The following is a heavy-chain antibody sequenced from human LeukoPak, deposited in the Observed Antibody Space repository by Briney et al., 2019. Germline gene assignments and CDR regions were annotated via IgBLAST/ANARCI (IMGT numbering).Heavy chain of an antibody. Sequence: PSETLSLTCAVYGGSFSGYYWSWIRQPPGKGLEWIGEINHRGSTNYNPSLKGRVTISVDTSKNQFSLKLSSVTAADTAVYYCARGLRQLVRSWHYWGQGTLVTVSS. J-gene: IGHJ4*02. D-gene: IGHD6-6*01. CDR3: ARGLRQLVRSWHY. CDR1: GGSFSGYY. CDR2: INHRGST. V-gene: IGHV4-34*01.